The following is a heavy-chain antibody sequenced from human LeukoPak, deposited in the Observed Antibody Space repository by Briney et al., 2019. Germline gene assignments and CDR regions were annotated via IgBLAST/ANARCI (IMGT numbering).Heavy chain of an antibody. D-gene: IGHD6-13*01. V-gene: IGHV4-61*01. CDR2: IYYTGST. J-gene: IGHJ4*02. Sequence: PSQSLSLTCTVSGSSASSGSYYWSWLRQPPGKGLEWFGYIYYTGSTNYNPSLKSRVTISVDTSKNQFSLKLSSVTAADTAVDYCARMGMAARAYYFDYWGQGTLVTVSS. CDR3: ARMGMAARAYYFDY. CDR1: GSSASSGSYY.